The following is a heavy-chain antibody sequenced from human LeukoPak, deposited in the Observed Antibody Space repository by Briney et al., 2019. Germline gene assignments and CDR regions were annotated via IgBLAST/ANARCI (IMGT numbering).Heavy chain of an antibody. J-gene: IGHJ4*02. CDR1: GFTFSSYA. CDR3: AKKKTGTTNHFHY. Sequence: GGSLRLSCAASGFTFSSYAMSWVRQAPGKGLEWVSSFSGVSGASYYTNSVKGRFTISRDISKNTLYLQMNSLRAEDTAVYYCAKKKTGTTNHFHYWGQGTLVAVSS. D-gene: IGHD1-7*01. V-gene: IGHV3-23*01. CDR2: FSGVSGAS.